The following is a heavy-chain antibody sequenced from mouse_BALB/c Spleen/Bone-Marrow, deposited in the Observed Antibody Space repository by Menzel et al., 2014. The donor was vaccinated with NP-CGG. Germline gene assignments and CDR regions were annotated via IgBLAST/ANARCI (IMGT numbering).Heavy chain of an antibody. V-gene: IGHV5-6-5*01. CDR1: GFTFSTYA. D-gene: IGHD1-1*01. CDR2: IYSGGST. J-gene: IGHJ1*01. CDR3: ARRYYDDGYFDV. Sequence: EVKLMESGGGLVKPGGSLKLSCAASGFTFSTYAMSWARQTPEKRLEWVASIYSGGSTYYPDSVKGRFTISRDNARNIQFLQMNSPRSEEAAMYYCARRYYDDGYFDVWGAGTTVTVSS.